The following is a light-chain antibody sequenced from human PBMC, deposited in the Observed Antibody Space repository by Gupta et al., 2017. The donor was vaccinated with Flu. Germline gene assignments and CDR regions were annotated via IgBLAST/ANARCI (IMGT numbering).Light chain of an antibody. CDR1: QSISSSY. J-gene: IGKJ5*01. CDR2: GAS. V-gene: IGKV3-20*01. CDR3: QQYGSSQIT. Sequence: DIVLTQSPGTLSSSLGERATLSCRASQSISSSYLAWYQQKPGQAPRLLIYGASSRATGIPDRFSGSGSGTDFTLTISRLEPEDFAVYYCQQYGSSQITFGQGTRLEIK.